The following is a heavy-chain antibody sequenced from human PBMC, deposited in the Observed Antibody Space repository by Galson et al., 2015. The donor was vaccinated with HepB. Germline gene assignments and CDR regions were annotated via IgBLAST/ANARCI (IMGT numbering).Heavy chain of an antibody. D-gene: IGHD2-8*01. J-gene: IGHJ4*02. V-gene: IGHV1-69*06. Sequence: SVKVSCKASGGTFSSYAISWVRQAPGQGLEWMGGIIPIFGTANYAQKFQGRVTITADKSTSTAYMELSSLRSEDTAVYYCAVDCTNGVCYTDFGYWGQGTLVTVSS. CDR2: IIPIFGTA. CDR1: GGTFSSYA. CDR3: AVDCTNGVCYTDFGY.